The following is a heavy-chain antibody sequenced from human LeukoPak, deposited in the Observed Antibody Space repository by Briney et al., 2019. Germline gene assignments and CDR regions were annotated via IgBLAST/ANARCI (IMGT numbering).Heavy chain of an antibody. CDR3: ARLITGTTHNWFDP. J-gene: IGHJ5*02. D-gene: IGHD1-20*01. V-gene: IGHV1-69*04. CDR1: GGTFSSYA. CDR2: IIPILGIA. Sequence: ASVKVSCKASGGTFSSYAISWVRQAPGQGPEWMGRIIPILGIANYAQKFQGRVTITADKSTSTAYMELSSLRSEDTAVYYCARLITGTTHNWFDPWGQGTLVTVSS.